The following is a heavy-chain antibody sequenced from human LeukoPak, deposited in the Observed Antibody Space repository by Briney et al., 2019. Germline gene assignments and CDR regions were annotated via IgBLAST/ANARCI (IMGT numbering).Heavy chain of an antibody. J-gene: IGHJ4*02. D-gene: IGHD3-10*01. CDR3: ARAYGSGSLSFAY. Sequence: SQTLSLTCTVSGGSLSRGGYFWSCIRQHPGKGLEWIGYISYSGSTYYSPSLKSRVTISVDTSKNQFSLNLHSVTAADTAVYYCARAYGSGSLSFAYWGEGTLVTVSS. CDR2: ISYSGST. CDR1: GGSLSRGGYF. V-gene: IGHV4-31*03.